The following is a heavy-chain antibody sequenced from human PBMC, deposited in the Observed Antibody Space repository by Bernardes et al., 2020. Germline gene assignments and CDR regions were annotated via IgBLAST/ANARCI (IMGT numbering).Heavy chain of an antibody. CDR3: AKGIRDLWPCYGMDV. CDR1: GFTFTTYA. CDR2: ISASGGST. D-gene: IGHD3-10*01. V-gene: IGHV3-23*01. Sequence: GGSLRLSCAASGFTFTTYAMNWVRQAPGKGLEWVSGISASGGSTYYADSVKGRFAISRDGFQNTLYLQMNSLRAEDTAIYYCAKGIRDLWPCYGMDVWGKGTTVTVSS. J-gene: IGHJ6*04.